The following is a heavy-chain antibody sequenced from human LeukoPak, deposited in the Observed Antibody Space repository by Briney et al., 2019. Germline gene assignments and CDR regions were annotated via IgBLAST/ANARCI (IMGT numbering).Heavy chain of an antibody. CDR2: IKEDGSEK. CDR1: GFIFSDYW. D-gene: IGHD3-10*01. CDR3: VRDKPAYYGSGSHFDY. J-gene: IGHJ4*02. V-gene: IGHV3-7*01. Sequence: GSLRLSCGASGFIFSDYWMSWVRQAPGKGLEWVAQIKEDGSEKYYIDSVKGRFIISRDSAKTLMYLQMDSLRPEDTAVYYCVRDKPAYYGSGSHFDYWGQGALVTVSS.